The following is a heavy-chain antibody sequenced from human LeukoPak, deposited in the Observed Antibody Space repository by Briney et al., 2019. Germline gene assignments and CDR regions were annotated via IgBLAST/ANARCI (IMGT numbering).Heavy chain of an antibody. V-gene: IGHV3-21*01. D-gene: IGHD4-17*01. CDR2: ISSSSSYI. CDR3: AREGGDYVLFDY. J-gene: IGHJ4*02. CDR1: GFTFSSYS. Sequence: NSGGSLRLSCAASGFTFSSYSMNWVRHAPGKGLEWVSSISSSSSYIYYADSVKGRFTISRDSAKNSLYLQMNSLRAEDTAVYYCAREGGDYVLFDYWGQGTLVTVSS.